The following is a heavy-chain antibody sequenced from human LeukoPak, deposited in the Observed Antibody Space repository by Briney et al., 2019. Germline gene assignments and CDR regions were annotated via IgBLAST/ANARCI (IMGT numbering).Heavy chain of an antibody. D-gene: IGHD4-17*01. CDR3: ATTVTKLYGRVI. Sequence: PSETLSLTCAVYGGSYSGYYWRWTRQPPGKGLEWIGEINHSGSTNYSPSLKSRVTISVDTSKNQFSLKLSSVTAADTAVYYCATTVTKLYGRVITGQGTTVTVSS. CDR1: GGSYSGYY. J-gene: IGHJ6*02. V-gene: IGHV4-34*01. CDR2: INHSGST.